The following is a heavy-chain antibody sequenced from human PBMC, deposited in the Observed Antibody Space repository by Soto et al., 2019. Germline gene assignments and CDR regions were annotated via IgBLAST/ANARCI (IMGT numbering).Heavy chain of an antibody. CDR2: IDPSNSYT. D-gene: IGHD3-3*01. CDR3: EFLDTSLDFDF. V-gene: IGHV5-10-1*01. J-gene: IGHJ4*02. Sequence: GESLKISCKGSGYRFTSYWISWVRQMPGKGLEWMGRIDPSNSYTHYSPSFHGHVTISADNSISTAYLQWSNLRASDTAIHYCEFLDTSLDFDFWGQGNLVTVSS. CDR1: GYRFTSYW.